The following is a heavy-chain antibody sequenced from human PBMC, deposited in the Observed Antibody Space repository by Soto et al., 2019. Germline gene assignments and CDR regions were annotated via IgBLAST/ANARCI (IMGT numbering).Heavy chain of an antibody. CDR1: GYSFTSYW. J-gene: IGHJ4*01. V-gene: IGHV5-51*01. Sequence: PGESLKISCNTSGYSFTSYWIGWVRQMPGKGMEWMGNIYPYDSDTRYSPSFQGQVTISADTSITTAYLQWSGLRASDTAMYFCARHLVGSTRGNFDYWGQGTLVTAPQ. CDR2: IYPYDSDT. CDR3: ARHLVGSTRGNFDY. D-gene: IGHD2-2*01.